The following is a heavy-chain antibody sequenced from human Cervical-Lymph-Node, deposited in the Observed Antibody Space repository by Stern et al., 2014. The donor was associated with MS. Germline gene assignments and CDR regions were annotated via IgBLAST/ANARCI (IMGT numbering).Heavy chain of an antibody. D-gene: IGHD5-24*01. CDR2: IHNSGTT. CDR1: GGSISSAEYY. Sequence: VQLVESGPGLVKPSQTLSLTCAVTGGSISSAEYYWSWIRQSPGKGLEWIGYIHNSGTTYYNPSLKSRVTISVDTSKNQFSLKLRSVTAADTAVYYCSRDADVYSLVFSYWGRGTLVTVSS. CDR3: SRDADVYSLVFSY. J-gene: IGHJ4*02. V-gene: IGHV4-30-4*01.